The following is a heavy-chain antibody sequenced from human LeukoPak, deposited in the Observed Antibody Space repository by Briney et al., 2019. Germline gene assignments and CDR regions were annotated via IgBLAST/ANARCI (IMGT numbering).Heavy chain of an antibody. CDR2: INHSGST. Sequence: RPSETLSPTCAVYGGSFSGYYWSWIRQPPGKGLEWIGEINHSGSTNYNPSLKSRVTISVDTSKNQFSLKLSSVTAADTAVYYCARGRVDSSSWINEDNFDYWGQGTLVTVSS. J-gene: IGHJ4*02. CDR3: ARGRVDSSSWINEDNFDY. V-gene: IGHV4-34*01. CDR1: GGSFSGYY. D-gene: IGHD6-13*01.